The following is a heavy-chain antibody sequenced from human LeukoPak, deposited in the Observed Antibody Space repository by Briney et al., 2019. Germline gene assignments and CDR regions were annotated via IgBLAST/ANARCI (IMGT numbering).Heavy chain of an antibody. V-gene: IGHV3-23*01. D-gene: IGHD1-1*01. J-gene: IGHJ1*01. Sequence: SGGSLRLSCEASGFTFSGYAMSWVRQAPGKGLEWVSAISSSGGTYYADSVKGRFTISRDTSKNTLFLQMNSLRAEDTALYYCRRRHTRYNWNPEVLWGQGILVTVSS. CDR3: RRRHTRYNWNPEVL. CDR1: GFTFSGYA. CDR2: ISSSGGT.